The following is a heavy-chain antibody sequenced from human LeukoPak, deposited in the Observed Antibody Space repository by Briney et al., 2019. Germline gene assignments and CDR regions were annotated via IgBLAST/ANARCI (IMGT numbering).Heavy chain of an antibody. Sequence: SETLSLTCTVSGGSISSGGYYWSWIRQPPGKGLEWIGVINHSGSTNYNPSLKTRVTISVDTSKNRFSLKLRSVTAADAAVYYCARHRLYYDSSGFRPGPLDYWGQGTLVTVSS. CDR3: ARHRLYYDSSGFRPGPLDY. D-gene: IGHD3-22*01. J-gene: IGHJ4*02. CDR1: GGSISSGGYY. CDR2: INHSGST. V-gene: IGHV4-39*01.